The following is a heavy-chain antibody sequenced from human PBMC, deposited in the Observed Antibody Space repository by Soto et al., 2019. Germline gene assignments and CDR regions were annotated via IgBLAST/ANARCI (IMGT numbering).Heavy chain of an antibody. CDR1: GFTVSSYT. J-gene: IGHJ4*02. CDR2: ISSRSTNT. V-gene: IGHV3-21*02. Sequence: EVQLVESGGGLVKPGGSLRLSCEDSGFTVSSYTMNWVRRAPGKGLEWVSSISSRSTNTHYADSVRGRFTISRDNAKRSLYLQMNSLRAEDTAVYYCARGPLYYFDYWGQGTLVTVSS. CDR3: ARGPLYYFDY.